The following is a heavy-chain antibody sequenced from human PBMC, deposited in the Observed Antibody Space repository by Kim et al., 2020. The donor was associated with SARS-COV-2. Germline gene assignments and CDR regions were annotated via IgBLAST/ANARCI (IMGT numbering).Heavy chain of an antibody. CDR3: ARGARGAFDI. CDR2: N. V-gene: IGHV6-1*01. J-gene: IGHJ3*02. Sequence: NAYAVTVKSRMTINPDTSMNQFSLQLNSVTPEDTAVYYCARGARGAFDIWGQGTIVTVSS.